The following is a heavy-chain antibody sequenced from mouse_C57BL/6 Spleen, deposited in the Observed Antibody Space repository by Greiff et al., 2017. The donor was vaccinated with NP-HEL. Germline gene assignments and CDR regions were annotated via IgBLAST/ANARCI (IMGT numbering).Heavy chain of an antibody. CDR2: ISYDGSN. D-gene: IGHD1-1*01. Sequence: EVKLQESGPGLVKPSQSLSLTCSVTGYSITSGYYWNWIRQFPGNKLEWMGYISYDGSNNYNPSLKNRISITRDTSKNQFFLKLNSVTTEDTATYYCARGGSYRGSSHFDYWGQGTTLTVSS. J-gene: IGHJ2*01. CDR3: ARGGSYRGSSHFDY. V-gene: IGHV3-6*01. CDR1: GYSITSGYY.